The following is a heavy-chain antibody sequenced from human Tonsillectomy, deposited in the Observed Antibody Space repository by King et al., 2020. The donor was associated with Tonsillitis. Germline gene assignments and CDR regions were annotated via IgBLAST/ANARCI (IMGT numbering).Heavy chain of an antibody. V-gene: IGHV4-39*01. J-gene: IGHJ4*02. CDR2: IYYSGST. D-gene: IGHD3-22*01. Sequence: QLQESGPGLVKPSETLSLTCTVSGGSISSSSYYWGWIRQPPGKGLEWIGSIYYSGSTYYNPSLKSRVTISVDTSKNQFSLKLSSVTPADTAVYYCARQSDYYESSGYHYYFDYWGQGTLVTVSS. CDR1: GGSISSSSYY. CDR3: ARQSDYYESSGYHYYFDY.